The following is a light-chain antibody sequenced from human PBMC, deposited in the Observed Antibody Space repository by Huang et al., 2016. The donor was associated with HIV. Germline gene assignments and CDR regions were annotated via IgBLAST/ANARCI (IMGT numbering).Light chain of an antibody. CDR1: QGISNY. Sequence: DIQITQSPSYLSASVGDRVTITCRASQGISNYLAWYQKKPVKVPKVLIYAASTLQSEVPSRFSGSRSGTDFTLTISSLQPEDVATYYCQKYNSDPLTFGGGTKVEIK. J-gene: IGKJ4*01. V-gene: IGKV1-27*01. CDR2: AAS. CDR3: QKYNSDPLT.